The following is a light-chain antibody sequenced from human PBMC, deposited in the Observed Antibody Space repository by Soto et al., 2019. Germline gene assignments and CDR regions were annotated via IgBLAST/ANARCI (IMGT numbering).Light chain of an antibody. CDR1: SNDIGAFDY. Sequence: QSALTQPASVSASPGQSISISGTGTSNDIGAFDYASWYQQHPGKAPKLIIFEVFNRPSGVSTRFSGSKSGSTASLTISGLQAEDEADYFCSSYTTNNAHVFGGGTKVTVL. CDR2: EVF. CDR3: SSYTTNNAHV. V-gene: IGLV2-14*01. J-gene: IGLJ2*01.